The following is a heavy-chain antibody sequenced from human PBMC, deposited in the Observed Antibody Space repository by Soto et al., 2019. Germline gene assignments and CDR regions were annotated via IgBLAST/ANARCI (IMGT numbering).Heavy chain of an antibody. CDR2: IYYSGST. D-gene: IGHD3-3*01. CDR3: ARGSTYYDFWSGYHKNNWFDP. Sequence: LSLTCTVSGGSISSGDYYWSWIRQPPGKGLEWIGYIYYSGSTYYNPSLKSRVTISVDTSKNQFSLKLSSVTAADTAVYYCARGSTYYDFWSGYHKNNWFDPWGQGTLVTVSS. J-gene: IGHJ5*02. CDR1: GGSISSGDYY. V-gene: IGHV4-30-4*01.